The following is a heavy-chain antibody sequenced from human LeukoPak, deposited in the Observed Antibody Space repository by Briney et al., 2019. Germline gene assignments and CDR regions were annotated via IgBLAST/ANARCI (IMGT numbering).Heavy chain of an antibody. CDR2: LNCDGRRT. V-gene: IGHV3-74*01. Sequence: PGGSLRLFCAASGFTFSRYWMYWVRQAPGKGLVWVSRLNCDGRRTLYADSVKHRFTISRDNAKDTVYLQRNGLRAEDTAVYYCTRAQMTTWDHDYWGQGSLVTVSS. J-gene: IGHJ4*02. D-gene: IGHD5-24*01. CDR1: GFTFSRYW. CDR3: TRAQMTTWDHDY.